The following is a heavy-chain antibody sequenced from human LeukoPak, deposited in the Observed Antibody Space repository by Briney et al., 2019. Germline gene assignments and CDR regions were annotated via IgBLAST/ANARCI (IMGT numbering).Heavy chain of an antibody. CDR2: ISSSGSTI. D-gene: IGHD6-19*01. V-gene: IGHV3-11*04. Sequence: GGSLRLSCAATGFTLSDYYMSWIRQAPGKGLEWVSYISSSGSTIYYTDSVKGRFTISRDNAKNSLYLQMNSPRAEDTAVYYCARDQSSVAGTTYNWFDPWGQGTLVTVSS. CDR3: ARDQSSVAGTTYNWFDP. CDR1: GFTLSDYY. J-gene: IGHJ5*02.